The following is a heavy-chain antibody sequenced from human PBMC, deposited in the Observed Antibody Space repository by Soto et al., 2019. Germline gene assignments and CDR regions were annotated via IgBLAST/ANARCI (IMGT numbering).Heavy chain of an antibody. CDR1: GYSFTDYH. D-gene: IGHD2-8*01. V-gene: IGHV1-2*04. J-gene: IGHJ6*02. CDR3: ARGDSTDCSNGVCSFFYNHDMDV. Sequence: GAPVKVSCKASGYSFTDYHIHWLRQAPGQGLEWLGRINPKSGGTSTAQKFQGWVTMTTDTSISTASMELTRLTSDDTAIYYCARGDSTDCSNGVCSFFYNHDMDVWGQGTTVAVSS. CDR2: INPKSGGT.